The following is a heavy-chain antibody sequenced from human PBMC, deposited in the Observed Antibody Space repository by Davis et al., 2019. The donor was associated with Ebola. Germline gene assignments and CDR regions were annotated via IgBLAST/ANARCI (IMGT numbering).Heavy chain of an antibody. CDR3: AKDKTMATHYWYFDL. CDR2: IRNDGSKK. J-gene: IGHJ2*01. V-gene: IGHV3-30*02. CDR1: GFVFRNYV. D-gene: IGHD4/OR15-4a*01. Sequence: GESLKISCVASGFVFRNYVMSWVRQAPGKGLEWVAFIRNDGSKKFYVDSVKGRFTISRDNSKNTFYLQMNSLRAEDTALYYCAKDKTMATHYWYFDLWGRGTLVTVSS.